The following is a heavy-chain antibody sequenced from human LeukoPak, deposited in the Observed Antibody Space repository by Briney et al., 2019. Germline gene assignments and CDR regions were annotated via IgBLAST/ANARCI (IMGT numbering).Heavy chain of an antibody. Sequence: SETLSLTCAVYGGSFSGYYCSWIRQPPGKGLEWIGEINHSGSTNYNPSLKSRVTISVDTSKNQFSLKLSSVTAADTAVYCCARGGYYDSSGYNPEFDYWGQGTLVTVSS. D-gene: IGHD3-22*01. V-gene: IGHV4-34*01. CDR3: ARGGYYDSSGYNPEFDY. J-gene: IGHJ4*02. CDR1: GGSFSGYY. CDR2: INHSGST.